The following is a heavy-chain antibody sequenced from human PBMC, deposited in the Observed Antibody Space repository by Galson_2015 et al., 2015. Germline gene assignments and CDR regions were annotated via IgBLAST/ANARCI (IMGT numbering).Heavy chain of an antibody. D-gene: IGHD2-15*01. CDR1: GFIFSSYS. CDR3: ARVRGGKGSDP. V-gene: IGHV3-48*01. CDR2: ISSSSSTI. J-gene: IGHJ5*02. Sequence: SLRLSCAASGFIFSSYSMNWVRQAPGKGLEWVSYISSSSSTIYYADSVKGRFTISRDNAENSLYLQMNSLRAEDTAVYYCARVRGGKGSDPWGQGTLVTVSS.